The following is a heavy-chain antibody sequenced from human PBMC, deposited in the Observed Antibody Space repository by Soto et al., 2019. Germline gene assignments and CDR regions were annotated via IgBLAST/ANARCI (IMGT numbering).Heavy chain of an antibody. CDR1: GFTFSSYG. D-gene: IGHD1-1*01. Sequence: GASLAPSCAASGFTFSSYGLHCVRQAPGKGLELLVVIWYDGSHKYYAAPVKGRFNLSRDNSKNTLYLQMSSLRAWDTAVYDCAREYWHDVYYYYRYGMDVWGQETTVTVSS. CDR2: IWYDGSHK. CDR3: AREYWHDVYYYYRYGMDV. J-gene: IGHJ6*02. V-gene: IGHV3-33*01.